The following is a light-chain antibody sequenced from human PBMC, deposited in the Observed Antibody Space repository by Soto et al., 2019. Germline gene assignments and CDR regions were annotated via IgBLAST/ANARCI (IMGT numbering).Light chain of an antibody. J-gene: IGKJ3*01. CDR1: QSISSW. Sequence: DLQMTQSPSTLSASVGDRVTITCRASQSISSWLAWYQQKPGKAPKLLIYKASSLESGVPSRFSGSGSGTEFTLTISSLQPDDFATYYCQQYNTRGTFGPGTKVDIK. CDR2: KAS. V-gene: IGKV1-5*03. CDR3: QQYNTRGT.